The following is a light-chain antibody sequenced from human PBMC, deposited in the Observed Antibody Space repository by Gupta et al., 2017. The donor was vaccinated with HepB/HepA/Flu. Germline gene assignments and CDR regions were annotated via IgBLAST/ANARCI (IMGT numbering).Light chain of an antibody. Sequence: QSALTQPASVSGPPGQSITLSCPGTSSDVGGYNYVSWYQQHPGKAHKLMIYDVSNRPSGVSNRFSGSKSGNTASLTISGLQAEDEADYYCSSYTSSSPYVFGTGTKVTVL. V-gene: IGLV2-14*01. CDR1: SSDVGGYNY. J-gene: IGLJ1*01. CDR3: SSYTSSSPYV. CDR2: DVS.